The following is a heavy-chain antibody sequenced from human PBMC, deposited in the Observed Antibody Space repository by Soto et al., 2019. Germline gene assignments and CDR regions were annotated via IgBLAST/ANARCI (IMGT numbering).Heavy chain of an antibody. CDR2: ISSSSSYI. Sequence: EVQLVESGGGLVKPGGSLRLSCAASGFTFSSYSMNWVRQAPGKGLEWVSSISSSSSYIYYADSVKGRFTISRDNAKNSLYLQMNNLRAEDTAVYYCARDRTATTYYYGMDVWGQGTTVTVSS. J-gene: IGHJ6*02. D-gene: IGHD2-21*02. CDR3: ARDRTATTYYYGMDV. V-gene: IGHV3-21*01. CDR1: GFTFSSYS.